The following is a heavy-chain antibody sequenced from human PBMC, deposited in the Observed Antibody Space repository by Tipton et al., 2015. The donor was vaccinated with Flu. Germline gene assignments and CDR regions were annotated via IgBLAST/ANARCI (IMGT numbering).Heavy chain of an antibody. CDR2: IGRTCSFI. J-gene: IGHJ4*02. CDR3: AREMSQYSSAFDY. D-gene: IGHD6-19*01. V-gene: IGHV3-21*01. Sequence: SLRLSCSTSGFTFSNFPVSWVRQAPGKGLEWVSSIGRTCSFIHYADSVKGRFTISRDNAKNSLFLQMNSLRVEDTAIYYCAREMSQYSSAFDYWGQGTLVTVSS. CDR1: GFTFSNFP.